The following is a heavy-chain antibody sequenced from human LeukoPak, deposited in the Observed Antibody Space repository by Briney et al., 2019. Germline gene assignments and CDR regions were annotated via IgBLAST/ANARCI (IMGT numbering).Heavy chain of an antibody. CDR1: GFTFSNYW. CDR2: IDGDGSST. CDR3: ARTIVGAAFDY. D-gene: IGHD1-26*01. Sequence: GGSLRLSCAASGFTFSNYWMHWVRQAPGKGLVWVSRIDGDGSSTSYADSVKGRFTISRDNAKDTLYLQMTSLRAEDTAVYYCARTIVGAAFDYWGQGTLVTVSS. J-gene: IGHJ4*02. V-gene: IGHV3-74*01.